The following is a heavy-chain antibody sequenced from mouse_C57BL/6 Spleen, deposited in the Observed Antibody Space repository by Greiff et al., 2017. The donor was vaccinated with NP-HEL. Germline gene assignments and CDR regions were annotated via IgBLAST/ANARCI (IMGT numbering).Heavy chain of an antibody. CDR1: GYTFTSYW. CDR3: ARSGNGMYYFDY. D-gene: IGHD4-1*01. Sequence: VQLQQPGAELVMPGASVKLSCKASGYTFTSYWMHWVKQRPGQGLEWIGEIDPSDSYTNYNQKFKGKSTLTVDKSSSTAYMQLSSLTSEDSAVYYCARSGNGMYYFDYWGQGTTLTVSS. CDR2: IDPSDSYT. V-gene: IGHV1-69*01. J-gene: IGHJ2*01.